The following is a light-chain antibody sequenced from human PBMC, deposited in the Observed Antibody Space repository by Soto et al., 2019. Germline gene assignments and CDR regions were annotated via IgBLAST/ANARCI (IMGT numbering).Light chain of an antibody. Sequence: EIVLTQSPGTLSLSPGERATLSCRASQSVSSSYLAWYQQKPGQAPRLLIYGASSRATGIPDRFSGSGSGXXXXXXXXXXXXXXXXVYYCQQXXXSPITFGQGTKLEIK. V-gene: IGKV3-20*01. CDR2: GAS. J-gene: IGKJ2*01. CDR3: QQXXXSPIT. CDR1: QSVSSSY.